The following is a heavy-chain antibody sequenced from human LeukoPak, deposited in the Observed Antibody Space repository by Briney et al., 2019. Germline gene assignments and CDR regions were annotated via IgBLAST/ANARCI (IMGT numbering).Heavy chain of an antibody. Sequence: SETLSLTCTVSGGSISSYNWSWIRQPAGKGLEWIGRIYASGGTNCNPSLKSRVTMSVDTSKNQFSLKLSSVTAADTAVYYCARGWVDSYGSEGMDVWGQGTTVTVSS. CDR2: IYASGGT. CDR3: ARGWVDSYGSEGMDV. V-gene: IGHV4-4*07. J-gene: IGHJ6*02. D-gene: IGHD5-18*01. CDR1: GGSISSYN.